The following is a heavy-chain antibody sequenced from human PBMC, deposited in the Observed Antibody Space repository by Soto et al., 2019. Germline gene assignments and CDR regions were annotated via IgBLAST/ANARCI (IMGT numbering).Heavy chain of an antibody. V-gene: IGHV4-4*02. CDR3: ARVFLGEQLRKYYGMDV. CDR1: GGSISSSNW. D-gene: IGHD6-13*01. J-gene: IGHJ6*02. Sequence: PSETLSLTCAVSGGSISSSNWCSWVRQPPGKGLEWIGEIYHSGSTNYNPSLKSRVTISVDKSKNQFSLKLSSVTAADTAVYYCARVFLGEQLRKYYGMDVWGQGTTVTVSS. CDR2: IYHSGST.